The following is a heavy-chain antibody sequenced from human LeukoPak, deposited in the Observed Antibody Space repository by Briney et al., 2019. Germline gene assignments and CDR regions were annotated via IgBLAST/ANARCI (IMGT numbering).Heavy chain of an antibody. D-gene: IGHD1-14*01. CDR1: GYTFTSYY. Sequence: EASVKVSCKASGYTFTSYYMHWVRQAPGQGLEWVGIVNPSGDPTTYAQKFQGRVTMTRDTSTSTVYMELSSLRSEDTAVYYCARSSGRSPNRDYMDVWGKGTTVTISS. CDR2: VNPSGDPT. V-gene: IGHV1-46*01. CDR3: ARSSGRSPNRDYMDV. J-gene: IGHJ6*03.